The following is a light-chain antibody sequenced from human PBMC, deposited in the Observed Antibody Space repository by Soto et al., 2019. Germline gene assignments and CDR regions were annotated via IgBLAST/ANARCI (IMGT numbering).Light chain of an antibody. CDR1: QGISSY. V-gene: IGKV1-9*01. CDR2: AAS. CDR3: QQLNSYPIT. J-gene: IGKJ5*01. Sequence: IHLSLSPSFMSESVGDGVTISCRASQGISSYLAWYQQKQGKAPKLLIYAASTLQSGVPSRFSGSGSGTDLTITISSLQPEDFETYYCQQLNSYPITFGQGTRLEIK.